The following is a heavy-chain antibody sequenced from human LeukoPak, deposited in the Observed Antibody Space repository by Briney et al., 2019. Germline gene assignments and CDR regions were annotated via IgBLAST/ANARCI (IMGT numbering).Heavy chain of an antibody. CDR3: ARGARRVDIVVVPAAINEPGFDY. Sequence: GASVKVSCKASGYTFTSYYMHWVRQAPGQGLEWMGIINPSGGSTSYAQKFQGRVTMTRDTSTSTVYMELSSLRSEDTAVYYCARGARRVDIVVVPAAINEPGFDYWGQGTLVTVSS. D-gene: IGHD2-2*02. J-gene: IGHJ4*02. V-gene: IGHV1-46*01. CDR2: INPSGGST. CDR1: GYTFTSYY.